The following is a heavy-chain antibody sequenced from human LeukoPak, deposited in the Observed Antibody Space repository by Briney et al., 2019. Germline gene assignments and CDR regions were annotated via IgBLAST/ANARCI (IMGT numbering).Heavy chain of an antibody. CDR1: GYTFTSYG. CDR3: ARERTSGDYYDGSGPLGY. V-gene: IGHV1-18*01. CDR2: ISAYNGNT. Sequence: ASVKVSCKASGYTFTSYGISWVRQAPGQGLEWMGWISAYNGNTNYAQKLQGRVTMTTDTSTSTAYMELRSLRSDDTAVYYCARERTSGDYYDGSGPLGYWGQGTLVTVSS. D-gene: IGHD3-22*01. J-gene: IGHJ4*02.